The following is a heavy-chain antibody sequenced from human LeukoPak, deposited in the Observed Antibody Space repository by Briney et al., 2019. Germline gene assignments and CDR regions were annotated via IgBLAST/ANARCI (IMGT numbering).Heavy chain of an antibody. CDR2: ISYDGSNK. J-gene: IGHJ4*02. CDR1: GFTFSSYA. V-gene: IGHV3-30*04. D-gene: IGHD1-26*01. CDR3: ASGRRHNQANDY. Sequence: GRSLRLSCAASGFTFSSYAMHWVRQAPGKGLEWVAVISYDGSNKYYADSVKGRFTISRDNSKNTLYLQMNSLRAEDTAVYYCASGRRHNQANDYWDQGTLVTVSS.